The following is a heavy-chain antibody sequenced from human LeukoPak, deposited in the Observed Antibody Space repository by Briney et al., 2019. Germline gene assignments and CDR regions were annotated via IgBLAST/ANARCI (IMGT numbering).Heavy chain of an antibody. CDR1: GFTFRTYS. CDR3: ARESRESCAAFDI. Sequence: PGGSLRLSCAASGFTFRTYSMNWVRQAPGKGLEWVSYISSRSSSIFYADSVKGRFTISRDNAKNSLYLQMNSLRDEDTAVYYCARESRESCAAFDIWGQGTMVTVSS. J-gene: IGHJ3*02. V-gene: IGHV3-48*02. CDR2: ISSRSSSI.